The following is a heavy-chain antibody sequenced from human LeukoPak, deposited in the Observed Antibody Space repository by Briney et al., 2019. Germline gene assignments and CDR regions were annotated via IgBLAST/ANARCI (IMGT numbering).Heavy chain of an antibody. CDR2: IYYSGST. Sequence: ASETLSLTCTVSGGSISSGDYYWSWIRQPPGKGLEWIGCIYYSGSTYYNPSLKSRVTISVDTSKNQFSLKLSSVTAADTAVYYCARDFVSYWYFDLWGRGTLVTVSS. J-gene: IGHJ2*01. CDR1: GGSISSGDYY. CDR3: ARDFVSYWYFDL. V-gene: IGHV4-30-4*01. D-gene: IGHD2-21*01.